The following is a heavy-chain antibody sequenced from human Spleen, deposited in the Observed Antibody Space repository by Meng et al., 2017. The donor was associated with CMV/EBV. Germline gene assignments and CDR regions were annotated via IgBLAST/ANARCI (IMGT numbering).Heavy chain of an antibody. J-gene: IGHJ5*02. D-gene: IGHD3-10*01. CDR2: IIPILGIA. CDR1: GGTFSSYT. Sequence: SVKVSCKASGGTFSSYTISWVRQAPGQGLEWMGRIIPILGIANYAQKFQGRVTITADKSTSTAYMELSSLRSEDTAVYYCARLGGGGPWNWFDPWGQGTLVTVSS. CDR3: ARLGGGGPWNWFDP. V-gene: IGHV1-69*02.